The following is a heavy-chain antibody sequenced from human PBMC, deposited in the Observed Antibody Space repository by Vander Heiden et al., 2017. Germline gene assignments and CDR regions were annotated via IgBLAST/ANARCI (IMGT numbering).Heavy chain of an antibody. CDR1: GYTFTSYN. D-gene: IGHD2-21*02. V-gene: IGHV1-46*01. Sequence: QVQLVQSGAEVKKPGASVKVSCKASGYTFTSYNMHWVRQAPGQGLGLMGVINPSFGTTTYAQRFQGRVTMTRDTSTGTVYMELSSLRSEDTAVYYCARAEASCGGDCYPPPYYFDYWGQGTLVTVSS. CDR2: INPSFGTT. CDR3: ARAEASCGGDCYPPPYYFDY. J-gene: IGHJ4*02.